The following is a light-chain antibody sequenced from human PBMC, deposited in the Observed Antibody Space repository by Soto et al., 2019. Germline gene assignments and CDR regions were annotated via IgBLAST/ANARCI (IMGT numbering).Light chain of an antibody. V-gene: IGKV1-33*01. J-gene: IGKJ4*01. CDR1: HDITNY. Sequence: DLQMTQSPSSLSASVGDRVTITCQASHDITNYLNWYQQKPGKGPRLLIYGASNLETGVPSRFSGSGFGTDFSFTISILQPEDFATDYYQQYDSLPTFGGGTKVE. CDR2: GAS. CDR3: QQYDSLPT.